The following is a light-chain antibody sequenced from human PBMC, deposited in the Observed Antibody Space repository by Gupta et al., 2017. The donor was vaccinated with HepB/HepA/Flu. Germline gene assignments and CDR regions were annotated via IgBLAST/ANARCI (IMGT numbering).Light chain of an antibody. Sequence: DIVMTQSPLSLPVTPGEPASISCRSSQSLLHSNGYNYLDWYLQKPGQSPQLLIYLGSNRASGVTDRFSGSGSGTDFTLKISRVEAEDVGVYYCMQALQNPPAYTFGQGTKLEIK. CDR1: QSLLHSNGYNY. V-gene: IGKV2-28*01. CDR3: MQALQNPPAYT. J-gene: IGKJ2*01. CDR2: LGS.